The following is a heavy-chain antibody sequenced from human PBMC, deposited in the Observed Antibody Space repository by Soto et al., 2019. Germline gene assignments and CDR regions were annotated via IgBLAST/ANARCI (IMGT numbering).Heavy chain of an antibody. CDR1: GYKFAGYW. J-gene: IGHJ4*02. CDR3: ARGGVSTRTFDY. V-gene: IGHV5-51*01. Sequence: GDSLEISSEVSGYKFAGYWIAWVRQMPGKGLELMGIIYPSDSDTRYRPSFQGQVTISADKSISSAYLQWSSLRASDTAMYYCARGGVSTRTFDYWGQGTPVTVSS. D-gene: IGHD3-3*01. CDR2: IYPSDSDT.